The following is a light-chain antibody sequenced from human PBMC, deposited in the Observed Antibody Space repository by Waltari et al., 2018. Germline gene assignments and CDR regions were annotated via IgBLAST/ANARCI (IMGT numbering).Light chain of an antibody. Sequence: QSVLTQPPSVSGAPGQRVSISCTGSGSNLGAGYDVHWYQQHPGKAPKLLFYGTSTRPPGVPDRFFGSQSGTSASLAITALQAEDEAEYYCQSYDTSLSVVFGGGTKLTVL. CDR2: GTS. CDR3: QSYDTSLSVV. CDR1: GSNLGAGYD. V-gene: IGLV1-40*01. J-gene: IGLJ2*01.